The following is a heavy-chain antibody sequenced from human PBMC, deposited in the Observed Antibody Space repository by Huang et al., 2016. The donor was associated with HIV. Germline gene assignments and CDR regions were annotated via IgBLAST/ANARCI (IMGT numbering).Heavy chain of an antibody. J-gene: IGHJ3*02. Sequence: QLQLQGSGPGLVKPSETLSLPCTVSGGSITSSSYYWSWIRQPPGQGLEWVGSIYYSGSTHYNPSLNSRVTVSVATSKNQFSLKLSSVTAADTAVYYCARHFSYYDSSGYTPWDAFDIWGQGTMVTVSS. D-gene: IGHD3-22*01. CDR2: IYYSGST. CDR3: ARHFSYYDSSGYTPWDAFDI. CDR1: GGSITSSSYY. V-gene: IGHV4-39*01.